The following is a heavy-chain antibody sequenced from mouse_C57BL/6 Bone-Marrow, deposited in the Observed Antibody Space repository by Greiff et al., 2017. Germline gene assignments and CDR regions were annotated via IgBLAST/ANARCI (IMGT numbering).Heavy chain of an antibody. Sequence: QVQLQQPGAELVKPGASVKMSCKASGYTFTSYWITWVKQRPGQGLEWIGDIYPGSGSTNYNEKFKSKATLTVDTSSSTAYMQLSSLTSTDSAVYNCVCVSPYYDSTYWYFDVGGTGTTVSVST. CDR2: IYPGSGST. J-gene: IGHJ1*03. CDR1: GYTFTSYW. V-gene: IGHV1-55*01. CDR3: VCVSPYYDSTYWYFDV. D-gene: IGHD1-1*01.